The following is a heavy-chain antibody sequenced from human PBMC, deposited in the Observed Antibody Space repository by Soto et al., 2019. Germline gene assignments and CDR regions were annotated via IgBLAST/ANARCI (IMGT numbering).Heavy chain of an antibody. Sequence: PXETLSLPFTVSGGSMSSRRYSWTWIRQSPGKGLEWIGYTYQSGSAYYNPSLKSRVTISVDRSKNQFSLNLTPVTAADTAVYYCARDYYGMDVWGQGTTVTVSS. CDR2: TYQSGSA. CDR3: ARDYYGMDV. V-gene: IGHV4-30-2*06. J-gene: IGHJ6*02. CDR1: GGSMSSRRYS.